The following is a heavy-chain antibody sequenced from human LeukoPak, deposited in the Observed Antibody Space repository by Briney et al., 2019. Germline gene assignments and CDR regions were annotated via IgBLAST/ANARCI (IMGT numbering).Heavy chain of an antibody. CDR3: ARMGTLDWFDP. CDR1: GFSFSSYS. Sequence: GGSLRLSCAASGFSFSSYSMNWVRQAPGKGLEWVSSISSSSSYIYYADSVKGRFTISRDNAKNSLYLQMNSLRAEYTAVYYCARMGTLDWFDPWGQGTLVTVSS. J-gene: IGHJ5*02. D-gene: IGHD7-27*01. V-gene: IGHV3-21*01. CDR2: ISSSSSYI.